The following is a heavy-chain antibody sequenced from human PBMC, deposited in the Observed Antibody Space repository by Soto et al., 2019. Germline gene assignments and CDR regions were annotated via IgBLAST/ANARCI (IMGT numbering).Heavy chain of an antibody. CDR3: ARTYYDFWSGYWRWFDP. V-gene: IGHV4-59*01. Sequence: SETLSLTCTVSGGSISGFYWTWIRQPPGKGLEWIGYIYYNGSTNYNPSLKSRVTISVDTSKNRFSLKLSSVTAADTAVYYCARTYYDFWSGYWRWFDPWGQGTLVTVSS. CDR1: GGSISGFY. J-gene: IGHJ5*02. D-gene: IGHD3-3*01. CDR2: IYYNGST.